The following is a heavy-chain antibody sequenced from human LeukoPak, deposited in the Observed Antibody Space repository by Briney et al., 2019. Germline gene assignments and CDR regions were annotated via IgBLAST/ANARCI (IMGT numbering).Heavy chain of an antibody. CDR3: AREVAGTPWIDY. Sequence: SETLSLTCTVSGGSISTSSYYWGWIRQPPGKGLECIGNIYYSGSTYYNPSLKSRVTISVDTSKNQFSLKLSSVTAADTAVYYCAREVAGTPWIDYWGQGTLVTVSS. J-gene: IGHJ4*02. CDR2: IYYSGST. D-gene: IGHD6-19*01. CDR1: GGSISTSSYY. V-gene: IGHV4-39*07.